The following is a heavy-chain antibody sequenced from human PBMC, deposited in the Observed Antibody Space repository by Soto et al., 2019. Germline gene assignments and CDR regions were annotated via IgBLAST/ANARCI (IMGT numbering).Heavy chain of an antibody. J-gene: IGHJ4*02. Sequence: FLRLSCAASGFTFSDHSLNWIRQAPGKGLEWISYITGSGVTMYADSVKGRFTISRDNAKNSLYLQMDSLRAEDTAVYYCARDWGAVTFDFDSWGQGTLVTVSS. CDR2: ITGSGVTM. CDR3: ARDWGAVTFDFDS. CDR1: GFTFSDHS. V-gene: IGHV3-48*04. D-gene: IGHD3-16*01.